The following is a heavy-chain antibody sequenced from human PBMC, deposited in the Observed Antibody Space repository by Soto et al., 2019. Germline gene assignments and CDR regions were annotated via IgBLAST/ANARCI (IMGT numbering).Heavy chain of an antibody. CDR1: GYSFTKYW. CDR2: IYPDESDT. D-gene: IGHD3-22*01. J-gene: IGHJ4*02. Sequence: PGESLKISCKGSGYSFTKYWIGWVRQMPGKGLEWMAIIYPDESDTRYSPSFQGQVTISADKSISTAYLQWSSLKASDTAMYYCARHEHYYDSSGYYPFDYWGQGTLVTVSS. CDR3: ARHEHYYDSSGYYPFDY. V-gene: IGHV5-51*01.